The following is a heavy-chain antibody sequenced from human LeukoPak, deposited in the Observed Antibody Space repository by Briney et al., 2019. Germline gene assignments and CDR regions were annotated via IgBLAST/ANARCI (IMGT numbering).Heavy chain of an antibody. CDR2: LSGSGGST. D-gene: IGHD4-23*01. CDR3: AKDRWTTVVRDLDY. J-gene: IGHJ4*02. Sequence: PGGSLRLSCAASGFTFSSYAMSWVRQAPGKGLEWVSDLSGSGGSTYYADSVKGRFTISRDNSKNTLYLQMNSLRAEDTAVYYCAKDRWTTVVRDLDYWGQGTLVTVSS. CDR1: GFTFSSYA. V-gene: IGHV3-23*01.